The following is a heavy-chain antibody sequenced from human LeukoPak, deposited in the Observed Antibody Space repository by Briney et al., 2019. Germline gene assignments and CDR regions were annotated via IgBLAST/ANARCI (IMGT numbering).Heavy chain of an antibody. D-gene: IGHD3-16*01. CDR1: GYTFTGYY. Sequence: ASVKVSCKASGYTFTGYYMHWVRQAPGQGLEWMGWINPNSGGTNYAQKFQGRVTMTRDTSISTAYMELSRLRSDDTAVYYCARDDHQYDYVWGSYDYWGQGTLVTVSS. J-gene: IGHJ4*02. CDR2: INPNSGGT. CDR3: ARDDHQYDYVWGSYDY. V-gene: IGHV1-2*02.